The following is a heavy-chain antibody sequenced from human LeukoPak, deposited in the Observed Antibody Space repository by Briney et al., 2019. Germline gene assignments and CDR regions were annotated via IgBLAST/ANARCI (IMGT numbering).Heavy chain of an antibody. CDR2: ISSRGSYT. CDR1: GFTFSNYN. Sequence: PGGSLRLSCAASGFTFSNYNMNWVRQAPGKGLEWVSYISSRGSYTYYADSVKGRFSISRDNAKNSLYLQMNRLRDEDTAVYYCARDLRLITSRYGMDVWGQGTTVTVSS. CDR3: ARDLRLITSRYGMDV. V-gene: IGHV3-21*01. J-gene: IGHJ6*02. D-gene: IGHD3-16*01.